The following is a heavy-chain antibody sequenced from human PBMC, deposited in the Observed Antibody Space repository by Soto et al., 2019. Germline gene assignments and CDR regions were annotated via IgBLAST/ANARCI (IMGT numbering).Heavy chain of an antibody. Sequence: PGGSLRLSCAASGFTFSSYGMHWVRQAPGKGLEWVAVISYDVSNKYYADSVTGRFNISRDNSKSTLYLQMNRLRAEDTAVYYCAKAYTIARYYYYYGMDVWGQGTTVTVSS. J-gene: IGHJ6*02. CDR3: AKAYTIARYYYYYGMDV. V-gene: IGHV3-30*18. D-gene: IGHD2-2*02. CDR1: GFTFSSYG. CDR2: ISYDVSNK.